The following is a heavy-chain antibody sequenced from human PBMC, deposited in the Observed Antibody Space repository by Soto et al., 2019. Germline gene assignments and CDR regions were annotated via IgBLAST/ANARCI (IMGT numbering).Heavy chain of an antibody. D-gene: IGHD3-10*01. Sequence: SETLSLTCTVSGGSISSYYWSWIRQPPGKGLEWIGYIYYSGSTNYNPSLKSRVTISVDTSKNQFSLKLSSVTAEDTAVYYCARDPVSLLWFGESFASDDYWGQGTLVTVS. V-gene: IGHV4-59*01. CDR3: ARDPVSLLWFGESFASDDY. CDR2: IYYSGST. J-gene: IGHJ4*02. CDR1: GGSISSYY.